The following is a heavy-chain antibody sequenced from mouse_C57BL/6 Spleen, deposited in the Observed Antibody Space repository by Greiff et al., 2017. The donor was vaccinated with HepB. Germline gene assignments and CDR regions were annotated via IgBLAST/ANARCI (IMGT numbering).Heavy chain of an antibody. D-gene: IGHD2-5*01. CDR3: ASAGYSNYDVDY. Sequence: VQLQQSGPELVKPGASVKISCKASGYAFSSSWMNWVKQRPGKGLEWIGRIYPGDGDTNYNGKFKGKATLTADKSSSTAYMQLSSLTSEDSAVYFCASAGYSNYDVDYWGQGTTLTVSS. CDR1: GYAFSSSW. V-gene: IGHV1-82*01. J-gene: IGHJ2*01. CDR2: IYPGDGDT.